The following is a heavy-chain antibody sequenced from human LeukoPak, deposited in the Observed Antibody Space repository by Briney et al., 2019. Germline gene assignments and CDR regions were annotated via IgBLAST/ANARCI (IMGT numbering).Heavy chain of an antibody. D-gene: IGHD6-13*01. Sequence: SETLSLTCTVSGGSISSSSYYWGWIRQPPGKGLEWIGSIYYSGSTYYNPSLKSRVTISVDTSKNQFSLKLSSVTAADTAVYYCARTHIAAAAVPFDPWGQGTLVTGSS. CDR2: IYYSGST. V-gene: IGHV4-39*01. J-gene: IGHJ5*02. CDR1: GGSISSSSYY. CDR3: ARTHIAAAAVPFDP.